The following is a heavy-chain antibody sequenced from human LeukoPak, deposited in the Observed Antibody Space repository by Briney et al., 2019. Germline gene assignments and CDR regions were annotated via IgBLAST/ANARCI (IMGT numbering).Heavy chain of an antibody. CDR2: ISYDGSNK. J-gene: IGHJ3*02. CDR1: GFTFSSYG. Sequence: GRSLRLSCAASGFTFSSYGMHWVRQAPGKGLGWVAVISYDGSNKYYADSVKGRFTISRDNSKNTLYLQMNSLRAEDTAVYYCAKDLHLGAFDIWGQGIMVTVSS. CDR3: AKDLHLGAFDI. V-gene: IGHV3-30*18.